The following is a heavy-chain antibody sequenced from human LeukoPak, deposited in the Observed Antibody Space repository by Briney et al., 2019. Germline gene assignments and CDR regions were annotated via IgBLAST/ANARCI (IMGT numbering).Heavy chain of an antibody. CDR1: GGSISSTNYY. D-gene: IGHD3-22*01. CDR3: ARGYDGSGYYYRNWYFDL. CDR2: IYYSGST. V-gene: IGHV4-39*07. J-gene: IGHJ2*01. Sequence: SETLSLTCTVSGGSISSTNYYWGWIRQPPGKGLEWIGSIYYSGSTYYNPSLKSRVTMSVDTSKNQFSLKLSSVTAADTAVYYCARGYDGSGYYYRNWYFDLWGRGTLVTVSS.